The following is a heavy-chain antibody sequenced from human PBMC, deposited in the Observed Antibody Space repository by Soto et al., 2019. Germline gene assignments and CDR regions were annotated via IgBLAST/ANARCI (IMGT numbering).Heavy chain of an antibody. CDR3: AKDRYCSGGSCYLPFDY. J-gene: IGHJ4*02. CDR1: GFTFSSYA. D-gene: IGHD2-15*01. V-gene: IGHV3-23*01. Sequence: EVQLLESGGGLVQPGGSLRLSCAASGFTFSSYAMSWVRQAPGKGLEWVSAISGSGGSTYYADSVKGRFTISRDNSKNTLYLQMTSLRAEDTAVYYCAKDRYCSGGSCYLPFDYWGQGTLVTVSS. CDR2: ISGSGGST.